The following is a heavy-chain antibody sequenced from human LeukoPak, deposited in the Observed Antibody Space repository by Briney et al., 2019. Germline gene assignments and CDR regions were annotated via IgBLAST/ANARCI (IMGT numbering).Heavy chain of an antibody. CDR1: GFTFSSYS. J-gene: IGHJ4*02. CDR3: ARVGTVGAPKY. CDR2: ISSSSSTI. Sequence: GGSLRLSCAASGFTFSSYSMSWVRQAPGKGLEWLSYISSSSSTIYYADSVKGRFTISRDNAKNSLYLQMNSLRAEDTAVYYCARVGTVGAPKYWGQRTLVIVSS. V-gene: IGHV3-48*04. D-gene: IGHD1-26*01.